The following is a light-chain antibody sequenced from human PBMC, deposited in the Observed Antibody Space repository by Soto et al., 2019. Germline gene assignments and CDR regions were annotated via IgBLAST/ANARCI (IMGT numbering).Light chain of an antibody. CDR1: SSNIGAGYD. V-gene: IGLV1-40*01. Sequence: QSVLTQPPSVSGAPGQRVTISCSGSSSNIGAGYDVNWYRQLPGTAPKLLIYGNSDRPSGVPDRFSGSKSGTSASLAITGLEAEDEANYFSQPYAPTLRTYVFGTAPKLPAL. J-gene: IGLJ1*01. CDR3: QPYAPTLRTYV. CDR2: GNS.